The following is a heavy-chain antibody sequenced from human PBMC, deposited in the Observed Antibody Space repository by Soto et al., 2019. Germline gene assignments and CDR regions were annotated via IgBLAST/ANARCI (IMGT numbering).Heavy chain of an antibody. CDR3: AMCFGDPTALDP. J-gene: IGHJ5*02. V-gene: IGHV4-59*01. CDR2: IYSSGST. CDR1: GGSISSYY. Sequence: PSETLSLTCTVSGGSISSYYWSWIQQPPWKGLEWIGYIYSSGSTNYNPSLKRRVTISVDTSKNQFSLKLSSVTAAETAVYYCAMCFGDPTALDPWGQGTLVTVSS. D-gene: IGHD3-10*01.